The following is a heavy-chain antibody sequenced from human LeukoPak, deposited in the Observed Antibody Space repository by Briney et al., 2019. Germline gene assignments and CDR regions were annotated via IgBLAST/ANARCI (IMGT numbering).Heavy chain of an antibody. CDR1: GYTFTSYG. CDR2: ISAYNGNT. CDR3: AVDYYGSGSYYTARY. D-gene: IGHD3-10*01. Sequence: ASVKVSCKASGYTFTSYGISWVRQAPGQGLEWMGWISAYNGNTNYAQKLQGRVTMTTDTSTSTAYMELSSLRSEDTAVYYCAVDYYGSGSYYTARYWGQGTLVTVSS. V-gene: IGHV1-18*01. J-gene: IGHJ4*02.